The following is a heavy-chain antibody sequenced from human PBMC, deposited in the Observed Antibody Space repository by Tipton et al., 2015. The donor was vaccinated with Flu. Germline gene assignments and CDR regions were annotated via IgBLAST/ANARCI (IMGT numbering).Heavy chain of an antibody. Sequence: TLSLTCTVSGGSISSGRYYWSWIRQPAGKGLEWIGRISHSGRTYYNPSLKSRVTISLDTAKNQFSQRLTSVTAADTAVYYCARSTYYYGSGSSDYWGQGTLVTVSS. D-gene: IGHD3-10*01. CDR2: ISHSGRT. V-gene: IGHV4-61*02. CDR1: GGSISSGRYY. J-gene: IGHJ4*02. CDR3: ARSTYYYGSGSSDY.